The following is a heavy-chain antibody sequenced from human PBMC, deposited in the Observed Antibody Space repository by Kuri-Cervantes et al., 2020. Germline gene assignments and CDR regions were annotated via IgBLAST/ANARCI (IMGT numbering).Heavy chain of an antibody. CDR1: GYSFTSYW. Sequence: KVSCKASGYSFTSYWIGWVRQMPGKGLEWMGIIYPGDSDTRYSPSFQGQVTISADKSISTAYLRWGSLKASDTAMYYCARSYSSGWYPRAYYYYYYMDVWGKGTTVTVSS. J-gene: IGHJ6*03. V-gene: IGHV5-51*01. CDR3: ARSYSSGWYPRAYYYYYYMDV. CDR2: IYPGDSDT. D-gene: IGHD6-19*01.